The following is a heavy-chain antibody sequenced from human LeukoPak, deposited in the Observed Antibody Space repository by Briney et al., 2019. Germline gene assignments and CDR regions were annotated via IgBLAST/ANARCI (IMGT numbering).Heavy chain of an antibody. V-gene: IGHV5-51*01. CDR3: ARQRTSENWFDS. J-gene: IGHJ5*01. Sequence: GESLKISCKASGYSFSNSWIGWVRQMPGKGLEWMGIIYPGDSHTINSLSFQGQITISADKSITTAYLQWSSLEASDTAMYYCARQRTSENWFDSWGQGTPVTVSS. CDR2: IYPGDSHT. CDR1: GYSFSNSW. D-gene: IGHD1-14*01.